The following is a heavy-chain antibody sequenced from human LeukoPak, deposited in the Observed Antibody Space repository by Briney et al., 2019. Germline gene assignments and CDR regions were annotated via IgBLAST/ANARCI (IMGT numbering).Heavy chain of an antibody. Sequence: PGGSLRLSCAASGFTFSRSWMHWVRQAPGKGLVWVSHINSDGSDTNYADSVKGRFTISRDNAKNTLYLQMNSLRAEDTAVYYCAKGRWLILPFDYWGQGTLVTASS. CDR1: GFTFSRSW. V-gene: IGHV3-74*01. D-gene: IGHD3-22*01. CDR2: INSDGSDT. J-gene: IGHJ4*02. CDR3: AKGRWLILPFDY.